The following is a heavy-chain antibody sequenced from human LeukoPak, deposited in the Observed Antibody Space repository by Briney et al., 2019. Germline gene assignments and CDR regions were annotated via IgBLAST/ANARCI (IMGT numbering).Heavy chain of an antibody. CDR1: GYTFTGYY. CDR2: INPNSGGT. Sequence: GASVKVSCKASGYTFTGYYMHWVRQAPGQGLEWMGWINPNSGGTNYAQKFQGRVTMTRDTSISTAYMELSRLRSDDTAVYYCARAWNYYDSSGPRDAFDIWGQGTMVTVSS. J-gene: IGHJ3*02. CDR3: ARAWNYYDSSGPRDAFDI. V-gene: IGHV1-2*02. D-gene: IGHD3-22*01.